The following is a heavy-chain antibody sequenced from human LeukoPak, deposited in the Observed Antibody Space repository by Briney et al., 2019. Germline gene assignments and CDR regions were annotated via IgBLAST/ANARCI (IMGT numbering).Heavy chain of an antibody. Sequence: AASVKVSCKASGYTFTDYYMHWVRQAPGQGLEWMGWINPNSGDTYYAPKFQGRVTMTRDTSISTAYMELSRLRSDDTAVYYCARDGTMSSRAPGGVPDYWGQGTLVTVSS. D-gene: IGHD3-10*02. CDR3: ARDGTMSSRAPGGVPDY. V-gene: IGHV1-2*02. CDR1: GYTFTDYY. J-gene: IGHJ4*02. CDR2: INPNSGDT.